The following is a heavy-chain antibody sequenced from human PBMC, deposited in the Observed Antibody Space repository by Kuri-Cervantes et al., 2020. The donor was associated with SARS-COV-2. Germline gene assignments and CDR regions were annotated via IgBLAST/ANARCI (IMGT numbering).Heavy chain of an antibody. J-gene: IGHJ6*03. CDR2: INPNSGGT. CDR3: ARDISTVNPYSYYYYMDV. D-gene: IGHD4-11*01. V-gene: IGHV1-2*02. Sequence: ASVKVSCKASGYTFTGYYMHWVRQAPGQGLEWMGWINPNSGGTNYAQKFQGRVTMTRDTSISTAYMELSRLRSDDTAVYYCARDISTVNPYSYYYYMDVWGKGTTVTVSS. CDR1: GYTFTGYY.